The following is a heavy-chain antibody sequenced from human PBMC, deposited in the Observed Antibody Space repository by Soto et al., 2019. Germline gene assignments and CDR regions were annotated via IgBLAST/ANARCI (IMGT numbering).Heavy chain of an antibody. V-gene: IGHV4-34*01. CDR2: INHSGST. CDR3: ARGRTLDYTHITMVRGVFDY. D-gene: IGHD3-10*01. CDR1: GGSFSGYY. Sequence: KTSETLSLTCAVYGGSFSGYYWSWIRQPPGKGLEWIGEINHSGSTNYNPSLKSRVTISVDTSKNQFSLKLSSVTAADTAVYYCARGRTLDYTHITMVRGVFDYWGQGTLVTVSS. J-gene: IGHJ4*02.